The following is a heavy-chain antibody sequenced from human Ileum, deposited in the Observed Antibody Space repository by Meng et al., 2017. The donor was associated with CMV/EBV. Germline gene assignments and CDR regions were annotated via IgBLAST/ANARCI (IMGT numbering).Heavy chain of an antibody. Sequence: FSPSTSGVGVGWIRPAPGKALGWLALIYWDDAQRYRPSLKNRLTIAKDTSKNRVVLTMTNMDPVDTATYFCAPGTFAIVGAPELDDYWGQGILVTVSS. V-gene: IGHV2-5*02. D-gene: IGHD1-26*01. J-gene: IGHJ4*02. CDR3: APGTFAIVGAPELDDY. CDR2: IYWDDAQ. CDR1: FSPSTSGVG.